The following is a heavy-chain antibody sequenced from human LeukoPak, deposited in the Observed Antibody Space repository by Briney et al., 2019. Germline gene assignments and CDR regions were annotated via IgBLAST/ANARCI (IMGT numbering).Heavy chain of an antibody. Sequence: GGSLRLSCAASGFTFSSYAMHWVRQAPGKGLEWVAVISYDGSNKYYADSVKGRFTISRDNSKNTLYLQMNSLRAEDTAVYYCAKGSGSYWLWVDYWGQGTLATVSS. CDR1: GFTFSSYA. CDR2: ISYDGSNK. V-gene: IGHV3-30-3*01. CDR3: AKGSGSYWLWVDY. J-gene: IGHJ4*02. D-gene: IGHD1-26*01.